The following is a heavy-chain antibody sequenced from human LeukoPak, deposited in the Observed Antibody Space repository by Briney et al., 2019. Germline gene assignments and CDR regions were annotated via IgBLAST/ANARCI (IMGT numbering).Heavy chain of an antibody. CDR2: LYHSGSP. J-gene: IGHJ4*02. D-gene: IGHD7-27*01. CDR3: ARVNWVGFYYFDY. CDR1: GGSINSSNW. V-gene: IGHV4-4*02. Sequence: SETLSLTCAVSGGSINSSNWWSWVRQPPGKGLEWIGELYHSGSPNYNPSLRSRVTISVDKSKNQFSLKLSSVTAADTAVYYCARVNWVGFYYFDYWGQGTLVTVSS.